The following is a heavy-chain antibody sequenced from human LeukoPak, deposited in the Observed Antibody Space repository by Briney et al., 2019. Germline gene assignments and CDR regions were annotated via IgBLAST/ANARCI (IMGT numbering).Heavy chain of an antibody. J-gene: IGHJ6*03. CDR2: IRYDGSNK. V-gene: IGHV3-30*02. CDR3: AKGNWNRVNYYYMDV. D-gene: IGHD1-1*01. Sequence: PGGSLRLSCAASGFTFSSYGMHWVRQAPGKGLEWVAFIRYDGSNKYYADSVKGRFTISRDNSKNTLYLPMNSLRAEDTAVYYCAKGNWNRVNYYYMDVWGKGTTVTVSS. CDR1: GFTFSSYG.